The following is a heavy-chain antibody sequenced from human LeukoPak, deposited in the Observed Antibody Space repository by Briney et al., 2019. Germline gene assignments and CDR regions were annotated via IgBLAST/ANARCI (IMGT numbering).Heavy chain of an antibody. J-gene: IGHJ4*02. CDR2: IKSKTDGGTT. CDR3: TTDERGGDL. D-gene: IGHD2-21*01. Sequence: GESLRLSCAASGFTFSSYMMTWVRQAPGKGLEWVGRIKSKTDGGTTDYAAPVKGRFTISRDDSKNTLSLQMNSLKAEDTALYYCTTDERGGDLWGQGTLVTVSS. V-gene: IGHV3-15*01. CDR1: GFTFSSYM.